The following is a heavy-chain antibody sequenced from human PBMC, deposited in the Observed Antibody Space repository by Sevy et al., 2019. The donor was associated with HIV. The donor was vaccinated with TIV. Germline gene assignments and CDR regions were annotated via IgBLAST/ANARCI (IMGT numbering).Heavy chain of an antibody. CDR1: GFTFSDYY. Sequence: GGSLRLSCAASGFTFSDYYMSWIRQAPGKGLEWVSYISSSGSTIYYAHSVKGRFTISRDNAKNSLYLQMNSLRAEDTAVYYCARDQRGDFWSGYYPDVWGKGTTVTVSS. CDR2: ISSSGSTI. D-gene: IGHD3-3*01. J-gene: IGHJ6*04. V-gene: IGHV3-11*01. CDR3: ARDQRGDFWSGYYPDV.